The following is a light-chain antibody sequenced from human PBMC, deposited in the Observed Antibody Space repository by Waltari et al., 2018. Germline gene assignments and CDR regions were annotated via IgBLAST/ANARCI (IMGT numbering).Light chain of an antibody. CDR2: AAS. J-gene: IGKJ1*01. CDR3: QQANSFPWT. V-gene: IGKV1-12*01. CDR1: QGISSW. Sequence: DIQMTQSPSSVSASVGDRVTITCRASQGISSWLAWYQQKPGTAPKLLIYAASILQSGVPSRFSGSGSELHFTLTINNLQPEDFATYYCQQANSFPWTFGQGTKVEIK.